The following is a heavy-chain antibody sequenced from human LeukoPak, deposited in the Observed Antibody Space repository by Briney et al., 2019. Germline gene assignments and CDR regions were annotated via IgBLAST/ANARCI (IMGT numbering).Heavy chain of an antibody. CDR1: GFTFSNYA. V-gene: IGHV3-23*01. CDR2: ISGSGFTT. D-gene: IGHD6-13*01. J-gene: IGHJ6*02. CDR3: AKGSGSSPFYGMDV. Sequence: GGSLRLSCAASGFTFSNYALSWVRQAPGKGLEWVSAISGSGFTTYYADSVKGRFTISRDNSKNTLYLQMNSLRAEDTAVYYCAKGSGSSPFYGMDVWGQGTTVTVSS.